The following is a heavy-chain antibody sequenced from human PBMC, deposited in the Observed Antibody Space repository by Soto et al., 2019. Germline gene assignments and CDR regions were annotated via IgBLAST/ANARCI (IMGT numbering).Heavy chain of an antibody. V-gene: IGHV3-74*01. CDR1: GFTFSNSW. CDR2: TKSDGSNT. CDR3: AKEYGEGWSPFDF. J-gene: IGHJ4*02. Sequence: EVQLVESGGGLVQPGGSLRLSCAASGFTFSNSWMHWVRQAPGKGLVWVSGTKSDGSNTNYADSVKGRFTISRDNAKNTLYLQMNSLIAADTAVYYCAKEYGEGWSPFDFWGQGTLVTVSS. D-gene: IGHD6-19*01.